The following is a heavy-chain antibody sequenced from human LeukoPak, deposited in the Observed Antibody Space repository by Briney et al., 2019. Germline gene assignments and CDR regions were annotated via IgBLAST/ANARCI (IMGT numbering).Heavy chain of an antibody. CDR2: IYYSGST. Sequence: PSETLSLTCTVSGGSISSYYWSWIRQPPGKGLEWIGYIYYSGSTNYNPSLKSRVTISVDTSKNQFSLKLSSVTAADTAVYYCARGGYDFWSGYSPWFDPWGQGTLVTVSS. CDR3: ARGGYDFWSGYSPWFDP. J-gene: IGHJ5*02. V-gene: IGHV4-59*01. D-gene: IGHD3-3*01. CDR1: GGSISSYY.